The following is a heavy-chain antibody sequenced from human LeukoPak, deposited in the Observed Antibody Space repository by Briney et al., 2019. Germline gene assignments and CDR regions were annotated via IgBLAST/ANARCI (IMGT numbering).Heavy chain of an antibody. CDR2: IYYSGST. Sequence: PSETLSLTCTVSGGSVSSGSYYWSWIRQPPGKGLEWIGYIYYSGSTNYNPSLKSRVTISVDTSKNQFSLKLSSVTAADTAVYYCARGGSGSYYGSFDYWGQGTLVTVSS. V-gene: IGHV4-61*01. CDR3: ARGGSGSYYGSFDY. J-gene: IGHJ4*02. D-gene: IGHD1-26*01. CDR1: GGSVSSGSYY.